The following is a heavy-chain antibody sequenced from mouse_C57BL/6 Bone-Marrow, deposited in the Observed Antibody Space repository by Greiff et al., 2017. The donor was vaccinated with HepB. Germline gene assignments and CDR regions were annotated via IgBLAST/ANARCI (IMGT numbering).Heavy chain of an antibody. CDR3: ARECSSYCYFDY. CDR2: IHPNSGST. CDR1: GYTFTSYW. V-gene: IGHV1-64*01. Sequence: QVQLKQPGAELVKPGASVKLSCKASGYTFTSYWMHWVKQRPGQGLEWIGMIHPNSGSTNYNEKFKSKATLTVDKSSSTAYMQLSSLTSEDSAVYYCARECSSYCYFDYWGQGTTLTVSS. D-gene: IGHD1-1*01. J-gene: IGHJ2*01.